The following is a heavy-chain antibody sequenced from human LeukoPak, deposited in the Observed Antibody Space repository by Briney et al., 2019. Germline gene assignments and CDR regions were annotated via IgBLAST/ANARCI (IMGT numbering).Heavy chain of an antibody. V-gene: IGHV3-48*02. Sequence: PGGSLRLSCTASGFTFSTYSMNWVRQAPGKGLEWLSYISWGSNVIYYADSVKGRFTTSRDDAKNSLYLQMNSLTDVDTAVYYCTRDPGYSYAMDFWGRGTLVTVSS. CDR3: TRDPGYSYAMDF. CDR1: GFTFSTYS. D-gene: IGHD5-18*01. J-gene: IGHJ4*02. CDR2: ISWGSNVI.